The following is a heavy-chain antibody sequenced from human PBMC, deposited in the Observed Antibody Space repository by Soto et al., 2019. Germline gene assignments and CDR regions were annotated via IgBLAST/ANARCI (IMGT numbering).Heavy chain of an antibody. D-gene: IGHD3-16*02. CDR3: AKDASLYDYIWGSYRCDAFDI. V-gene: IGHV3-23*01. Sequence: EVQLLESGGGLVQPGGSLRLSCAASGFTFSSYAMSWVRQAPGKGLEWVSAISGSGGSTYYADSMKGRFTISRDNSKNTLYLQMNSLRAEDTAVYYCAKDASLYDYIWGSYRCDAFDIWGQGTMVTVSS. CDR2: ISGSGGST. J-gene: IGHJ3*02. CDR1: GFTFSSYA.